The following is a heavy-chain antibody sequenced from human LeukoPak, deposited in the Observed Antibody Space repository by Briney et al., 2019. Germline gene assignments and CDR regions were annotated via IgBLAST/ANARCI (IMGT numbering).Heavy chain of an antibody. CDR2: INPNSGGT. CDR1: GYTFTGYY. Sequence: ASVKVSCKASGYTFTGYYMHWVRQAPGQGREWMGWINPNSGGTNYAQKFQGRVTMTRDTSISTAYMELSRLRSDDTAVYYCARDPTAAGDNWFDPWGQGTLVTVSS. CDR3: ARDPTAAGDNWFDP. V-gene: IGHV1-2*02. J-gene: IGHJ5*02. D-gene: IGHD6-13*01.